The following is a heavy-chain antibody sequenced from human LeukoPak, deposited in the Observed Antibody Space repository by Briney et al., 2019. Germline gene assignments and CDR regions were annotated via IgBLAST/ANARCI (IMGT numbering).Heavy chain of an antibody. D-gene: IGHD3-10*02. CDR3: ARTVEAVWGAPYYFDY. Sequence: SQTLSLTCAVSGGSISSGGYSWSWIRQPPGKGLEWIGYIYHSGSTYYNPSPKSRVTISVDRSKNQFSLKLSSVTAADTAVYYCARTVEAVWGAPYYFDYWGQGTLVTVSS. CDR2: IYHSGST. V-gene: IGHV4-30-2*01. CDR1: GGSISSGGYS. J-gene: IGHJ4*02.